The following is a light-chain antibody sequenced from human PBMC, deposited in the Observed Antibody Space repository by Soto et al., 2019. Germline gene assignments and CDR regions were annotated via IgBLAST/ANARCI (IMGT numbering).Light chain of an antibody. Sequence: EIVMTQSPATLSVSPGERATLSCRASQSFTSNLAWYQHKPGQAPRLLIHGASVRATGIPARFSGSGSGTEFSLTISCLQSEDFAVYDCHQYSEWPRTVGQGTTLEIK. CDR3: HQYSEWPRT. CDR1: QSFTSN. CDR2: GAS. J-gene: IGKJ2*01. V-gene: IGKV3D-15*01.